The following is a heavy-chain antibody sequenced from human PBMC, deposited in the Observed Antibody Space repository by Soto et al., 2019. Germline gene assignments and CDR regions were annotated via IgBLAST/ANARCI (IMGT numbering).Heavy chain of an antibody. CDR3: AKVTRLPSYCGGDCYYFDP. D-gene: IGHD2-21*02. CDR2: ISGSGGTT. J-gene: IGHJ4*02. V-gene: IGHV3-23*01. CDR1: GFTFSSYA. Sequence: GGSLRLSCAASGFTFSSYAMSWVRQAPGKGLEWVSGISGSGGTTYYADSVKGRFTISRDNSKNTLYLQMNSLRAEDTAVYFCAKVTRLPSYCGGDCYYFDPWGKATLVTVSS.